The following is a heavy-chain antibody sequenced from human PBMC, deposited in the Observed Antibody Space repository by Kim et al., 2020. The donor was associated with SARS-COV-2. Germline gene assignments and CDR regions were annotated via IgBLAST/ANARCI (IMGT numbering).Heavy chain of an antibody. V-gene: IGHV1-2*06. D-gene: IGHD3-3*01. Sequence: ASVKVSCKASGYTFTSYYMHWVRQAPGQGLEWMGRINPNSGGTNFAQKFQGRVTMTRDTSISTAYMELSSLRSDDTAVYYCARDSNTIFGVVFIPDRYAMDVWGQGTTVTVSS. CDR1: GYTFTSYY. CDR3: ARDSNTIFGVVFIPDRYAMDV. J-gene: IGHJ6*02. CDR2: INPNSGGT.